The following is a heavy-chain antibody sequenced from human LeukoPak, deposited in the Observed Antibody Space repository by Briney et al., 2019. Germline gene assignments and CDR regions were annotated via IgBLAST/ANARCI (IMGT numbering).Heavy chain of an antibody. V-gene: IGHV1-2*02. D-gene: IGHD6-19*01. CDR3: ARGAPGYSSGWTDY. CDR1: GYTFTGYY. CDR2: INPNSGGT. Sequence: GAAVKVSCKASGYTFTGYYMHWVRQAPGQGLEWMGWINPNSGGTNYAQKFQGRVTMTRDTSISTAYMELSRLRSDDTAVYYCARGAPGYSSGWTDYWGQGTLVTVSS. J-gene: IGHJ4*02.